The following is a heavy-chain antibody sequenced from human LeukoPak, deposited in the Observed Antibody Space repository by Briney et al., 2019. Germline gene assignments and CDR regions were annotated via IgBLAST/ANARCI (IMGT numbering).Heavy chain of an antibody. V-gene: IGHV3-30*03. CDR1: GFTFSSYG. D-gene: IGHD2-21*02. CDR2: ISYEGSNK. J-gene: IGHJ3*02. CDR3: ARDRRVVTAIPSLGAFDI. Sequence: GRSLRLSCAASGFTFSSYGMHWVRQAPGKGREGVAVISYEGSNKYYADSVEGRFTISRDNSKNTLYLQMNSQRAEDTAVYYCARDRRVVTAIPSLGAFDIWGQGTMVTVSS.